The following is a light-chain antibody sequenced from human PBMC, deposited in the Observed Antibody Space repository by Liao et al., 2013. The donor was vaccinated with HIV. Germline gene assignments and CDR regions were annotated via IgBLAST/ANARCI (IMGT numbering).Light chain of an antibody. J-gene: IGLJ1*01. V-gene: IGLV3-1*01. Sequence: SYELTQPPSVSVSPGQTASITCSGDKLGDKYACWYQQKPGQSPVLVIYQDTKRPSGIPERFSGSNSGNTATLIISGTQTMDEADYYCQAWDSNTAVFGTGTKVTVL. CDR1: KLGDKY. CDR3: QAWDSNTAV. CDR2: QDT.